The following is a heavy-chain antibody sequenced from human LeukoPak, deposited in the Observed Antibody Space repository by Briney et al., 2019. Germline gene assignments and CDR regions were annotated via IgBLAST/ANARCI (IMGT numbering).Heavy chain of an antibody. Sequence: ASVKVSCKPSGYTFTSYYIHWVRQAPGQGLEWMGIINPSGGSTSYAQKFRGRVTMTRDTSTSTVYMELSSLRSEDTAVYYCARVMGSGSYFLSFDYWGQGTLVTVSS. CDR3: ARVMGSGSYFLSFDY. CDR1: GYTFTSYY. CDR2: INPSGGST. D-gene: IGHD1-26*01. V-gene: IGHV1-46*01. J-gene: IGHJ4*02.